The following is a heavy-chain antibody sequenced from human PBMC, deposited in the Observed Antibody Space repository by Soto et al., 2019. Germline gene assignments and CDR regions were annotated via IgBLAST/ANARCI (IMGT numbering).Heavy chain of an antibody. CDR3: AGDLTGDYYGMDV. D-gene: IGHD3-9*01. V-gene: IGHV3-30*04. Sequence: QPGGSLRLSCAASKFTFSSYSMHWVRQAPGRGLEWVAVILNDGSDKDYADSVKGRFSISRDNSKHTLYLQMNSLRAEDTAVYYCAGDLTGDYYGMDVWGQGTTVTVSS. J-gene: IGHJ6*02. CDR2: ILNDGSDK. CDR1: KFTFSSYS.